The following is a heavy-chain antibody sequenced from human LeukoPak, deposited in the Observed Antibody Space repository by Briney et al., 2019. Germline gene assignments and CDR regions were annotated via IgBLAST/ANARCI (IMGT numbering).Heavy chain of an antibody. Sequence: GGSLRLSCAASGFTFSSYAMSWVRQAPGKGLEWVSAISGSGGSTYYADSVKGRFTIPRDNSKNTLYLQMNSLRAEDTAVYYCAEGMITFGGVIVPFDYWGQGTLVTVSS. CDR1: GFTFSSYA. CDR2: ISGSGGST. CDR3: AEGMITFGGVIVPFDY. V-gene: IGHV3-23*01. D-gene: IGHD3-16*02. J-gene: IGHJ4*02.